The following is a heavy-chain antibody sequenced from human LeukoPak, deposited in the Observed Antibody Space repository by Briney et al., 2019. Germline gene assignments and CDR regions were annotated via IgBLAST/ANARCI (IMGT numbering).Heavy chain of an antibody. J-gene: IGHJ3*02. V-gene: IGHV3-48*01. CDR3: ARESAVSKDAFDI. Sequence: PGGSLRLSCAASGFTFSSYSMNWVRQAPGKGLEWVSYISSSSSTIYYADSVKGRFTISRDNAKNSLYLQMNSLRAEDTAVYYCARESAVSKDAFDIWGQGTMVTVSS. D-gene: IGHD6-19*01. CDR2: ISSSSSTI. CDR1: GFTFSSYS.